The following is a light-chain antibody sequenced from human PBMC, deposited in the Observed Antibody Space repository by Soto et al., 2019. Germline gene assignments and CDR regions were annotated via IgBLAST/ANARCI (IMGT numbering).Light chain of an antibody. CDR3: VALMGNGILG. Sequence: QTVVTQEPSFSVSPGGTVTLTCGLSSGSVSTNYYPSWYQQTPGQAPRTLIYSTNTRSSGVPDRFSGSILGNKAALTITGAQAGEGSGYYLVALMGNGILGFGGGTQPT. J-gene: IGLJ2*01. CDR1: SGSVSTNYY. V-gene: IGLV8-61*01. CDR2: STN.